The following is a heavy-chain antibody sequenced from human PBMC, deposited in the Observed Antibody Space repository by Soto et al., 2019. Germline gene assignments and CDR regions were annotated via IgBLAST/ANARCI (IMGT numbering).Heavy chain of an antibody. Sequence: ASVKVSCKASGYLFTTYAIHWVRQAPGQTPEWMGWINAGNGNTKFTEKFHRRVTITTDRSASTAYMELASLSSEDTAVYYCAPGGGSNYIAYFEPWRQGTPVTVSS. CDR3: APGGGSNYIAYFEP. J-gene: IGHJ5*02. V-gene: IGHV1-3*01. CDR1: GYLFTTYA. CDR2: INAGNGNT. D-gene: IGHD1-26*01.